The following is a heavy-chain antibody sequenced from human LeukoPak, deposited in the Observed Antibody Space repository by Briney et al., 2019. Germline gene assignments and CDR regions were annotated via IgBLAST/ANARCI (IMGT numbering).Heavy chain of an antibody. CDR3: ARDNGYGDRYYFDY. CDR2: MSFSGSTI. V-gene: IGHV3-48*03. J-gene: IGHJ4*02. D-gene: IGHD4-17*01. Sequence: PGGSLRLSCVASGFTFSSYEMNWVRQAPGRGLEWVSYMSFSGSTIYYADSVKGRFTISRDNAKNSLYLQMNSLRAEDTAVYYCARDNGYGDRYYFDYWGQGTLVSVSS. CDR1: GFTFSSYE.